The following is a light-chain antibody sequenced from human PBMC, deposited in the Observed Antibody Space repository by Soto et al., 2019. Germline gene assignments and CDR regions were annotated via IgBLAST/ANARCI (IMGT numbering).Light chain of an antibody. J-gene: IGLJ1*01. CDR3: CSYAGSRSYV. Sequence: SVLDKPVSVKGSPGEWSTISRDGTSSDIGRSSLVSWYQQHPGKGPKLIIYQATQRPSGVSDRFSGSRSGNTASLTISGVQAEDEADYYCCSYAGSRSYVFGTGTKVTVL. V-gene: IGLV2-23*01. CDR2: QAT. CDR1: SSDIGRSSL.